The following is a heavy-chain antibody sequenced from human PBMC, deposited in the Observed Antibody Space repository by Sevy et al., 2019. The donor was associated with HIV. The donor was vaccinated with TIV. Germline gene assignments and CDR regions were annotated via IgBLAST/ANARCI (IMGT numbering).Heavy chain of an antibody. D-gene: IGHD1-26*01. V-gene: IGHV3-30*18. J-gene: IGHJ4*02. CDR1: GFTFSNYG. CDR3: AKGPVVGATRGFDY. Sequence: GGSLRLSCAASGFTFSNYGMHWVRQAPGKVLEWVASISYDEVNKYYADSVKGRFTISRDNSRNTLSLQMNSLRTEDTAVYYCAKGPVVGATRGFDYWGQGTLVTVSS. CDR2: ISYDEVNK.